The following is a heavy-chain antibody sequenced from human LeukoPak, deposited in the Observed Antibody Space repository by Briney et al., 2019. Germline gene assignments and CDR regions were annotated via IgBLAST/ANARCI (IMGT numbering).Heavy chain of an antibody. CDR1: GFTFSRYW. Sequence: GGSLRLSCAASGFTFSRYWMTWIRQAPGEGLEWVANINQDGSVQYYVDSVRGRFTISRDNAKNSFLLQMNSLRAEDTAVYYCARDYSSSGSFDYWGQGTPVTVSS. V-gene: IGHV3-7*04. CDR2: INQDGSVQ. D-gene: IGHD3-10*01. J-gene: IGHJ4*02. CDR3: ARDYSSSGSFDY.